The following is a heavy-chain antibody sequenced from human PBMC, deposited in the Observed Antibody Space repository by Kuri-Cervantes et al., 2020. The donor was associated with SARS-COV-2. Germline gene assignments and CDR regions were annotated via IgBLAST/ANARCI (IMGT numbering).Heavy chain of an antibody. D-gene: IGHD3-22*01. CDR2: ISGNGGAT. CDR3: AKDGWLLAPYYYYMDV. V-gene: IGHV3-23*01. J-gene: IGHJ6*03. CDR1: GFTFSSYA. Sequence: GGSLRLSCAASGFTFSSYAMSWVRQAPGKGLEWVSGISGNGGATHYADSVKGRFTLSRDNSKNTLYLQMNSLRAEDTAVYFCAKDGWLLAPYYYYMDVWGKGTTVTVSS.